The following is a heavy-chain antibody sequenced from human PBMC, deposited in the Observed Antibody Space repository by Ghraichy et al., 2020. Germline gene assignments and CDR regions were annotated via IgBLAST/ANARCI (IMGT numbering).Heavy chain of an antibody. D-gene: IGHD3-10*01. CDR1: GFSLSTSGVG. CDR3: ALDYGSGSYYISLGPNWFDP. CDR2: IYWDDDK. Sequence: SGPTLVKPTQTLTLTCTFSGFSLSTSGVGVGWIRQPPGKALEWLALIYWDDDKRYSPSLKSRLTITKDTSKNQVVLTMTNMDPVDTATYYCALDYGSGSYYISLGPNWFDPWGQGTLVTVSS. V-gene: IGHV2-5*02. J-gene: IGHJ5*02.